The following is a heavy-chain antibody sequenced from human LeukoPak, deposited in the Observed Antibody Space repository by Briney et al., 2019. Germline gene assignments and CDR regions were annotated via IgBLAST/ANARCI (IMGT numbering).Heavy chain of an antibody. D-gene: IGHD2-2*01. V-gene: IGHV1-2*02. J-gene: IGHJ5*02. CDR1: GYTFTGYY. Sequence: ASVKVSCKASGYTFTGYYMHWVRQAPGQGLEWMGWINPNSGGTNYAQKFQGRVTMTRDTSISTAYMELSRLRSDDTAVYYCARNSYCSSTSCYGQGNWFDPWGQGTLVTVSS. CDR2: INPNSGGT. CDR3: ARNSYCSSTSCYGQGNWFDP.